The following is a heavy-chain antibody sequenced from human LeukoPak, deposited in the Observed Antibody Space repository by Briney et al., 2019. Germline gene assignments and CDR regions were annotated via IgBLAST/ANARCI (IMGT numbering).Heavy chain of an antibody. CDR3: ARHARYFDL. J-gene: IGHJ2*01. Sequence: PSETLSLTCTVSGGSISSYYWTWIRQPPGKGLEWIGYITYGWTTHYNPSLMSRVTISLDMSKNQFSLNLRSVTASDTAVYYCARHARYFDLWGRGALVTVSS. CDR2: ITYGWTT. V-gene: IGHV4-59*08. CDR1: GGSISSYY.